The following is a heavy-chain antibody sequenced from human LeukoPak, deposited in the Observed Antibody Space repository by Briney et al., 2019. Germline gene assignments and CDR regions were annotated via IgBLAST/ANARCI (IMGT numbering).Heavy chain of an antibody. Sequence: SETLSLTCTVSGGSISSYYWSWIRQPPGKGLEWIGYIYYSGSTNYNPSLKSRVTISVDTSKNQFSLKLSSVTAADTAVYYCARVAGYDFWSGYPAPNWFDPWGQGALVTVSS. V-gene: IGHV4-59*01. CDR2: IYYSGST. J-gene: IGHJ5*02. CDR3: ARVAGYDFWSGYPAPNWFDP. D-gene: IGHD3-3*01. CDR1: GGSISSYY.